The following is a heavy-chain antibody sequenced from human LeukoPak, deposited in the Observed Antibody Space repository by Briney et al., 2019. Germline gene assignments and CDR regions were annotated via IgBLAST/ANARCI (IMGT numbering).Heavy chain of an antibody. CDR1: GGTFSSYA. V-gene: IGHV1-69*05. CDR3: AVSQQWLVHFDY. CDR2: IIPIFGTA. Sequence: GASVKVSCKASGGTFSSYAISWVRQAPGQVLEWMGRIIPIFGTANYAQKFQGRVTITTDESTSTAYMELSSLRSEDTAVYYCAVSQQWLVHFDYWGQGTLVTVSS. J-gene: IGHJ4*02. D-gene: IGHD6-19*01.